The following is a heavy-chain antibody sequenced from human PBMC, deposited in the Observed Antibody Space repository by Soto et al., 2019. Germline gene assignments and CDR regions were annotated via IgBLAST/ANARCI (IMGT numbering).Heavy chain of an antibody. CDR1: GGSFSGYY. CDR2: INHSGST. Sequence: NPSETLSLTCAVYGGSFSGYYWSWIRQPPGKGLEWIGEINHSGSTNYNPSLKSRVTISVDTSKNQFSLKLSSVTAADTAVYYCAREAADYGSGCYLAGYYYYMVVWGKATTVTVSS. CDR3: AREAADYGSGCYLAGYYYYMVV. V-gene: IGHV4-34*01. J-gene: IGHJ6*03. D-gene: IGHD3-10*01.